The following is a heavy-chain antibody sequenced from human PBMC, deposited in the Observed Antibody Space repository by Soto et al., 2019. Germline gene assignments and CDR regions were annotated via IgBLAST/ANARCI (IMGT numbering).Heavy chain of an antibody. J-gene: IGHJ4*02. V-gene: IGHV3-30*18. Sequence: QVQLVESGGGVVQPGRSLRLSCAASGFTFSSYGMHWVRQAPGKGLEWVAVISYDGSSKYYADSVKGRFTISRDNSKNTLYLKMNSLRAEDTAVDYCAKVGCSSTSCYLGYWGQGTLVTVSS. D-gene: IGHD2-2*01. CDR3: AKVGCSSTSCYLGY. CDR1: GFTFSSYG. CDR2: ISYDGSSK.